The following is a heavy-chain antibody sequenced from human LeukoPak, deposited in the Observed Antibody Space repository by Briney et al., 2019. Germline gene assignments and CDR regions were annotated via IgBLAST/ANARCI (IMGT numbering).Heavy chain of an antibody. Sequence: ASVKVSCKASGYTFTSYGISCVRQAPRQGLEWMGWISTYNGNTNYAQNLQGRVTMTTDTSTSTAYMELRSLRSDDTAVYYCACVGYCSSTSCPLSVGYYYYYMDVWGKGTTVTVSS. CDR2: ISTYNGNT. CDR1: GYTFTSYG. D-gene: IGHD2-2*01. J-gene: IGHJ6*03. V-gene: IGHV1-18*01. CDR3: ACVGYCSSTSCPLSVGYYYYYMDV.